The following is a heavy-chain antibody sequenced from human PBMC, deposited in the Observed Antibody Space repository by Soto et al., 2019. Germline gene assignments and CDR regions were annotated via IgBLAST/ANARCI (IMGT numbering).Heavy chain of an antibody. CDR3: TSPRYSSGSGY. V-gene: IGHV3-73*02. Sequence: EVQLVESGGGLVQPGGSLKLSCAASGFTFSGSAMHWVRQASGKGLEWVGRIRSKANSYATEYAASVKGRFTISRDDSKNTAYLQMNSLKTEDSAIYYCTSPRYSSGSGYWGQGTLVTFSS. CDR1: GFTFSGSA. J-gene: IGHJ4*02. D-gene: IGHD6-25*01. CDR2: IRSKANSYAT.